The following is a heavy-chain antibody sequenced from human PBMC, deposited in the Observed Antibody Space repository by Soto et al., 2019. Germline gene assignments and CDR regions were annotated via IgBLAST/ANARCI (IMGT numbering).Heavy chain of an antibody. CDR2: ISYDGSNK. D-gene: IGHD3-22*01. CDR1: GFTFSSYA. J-gene: IGHJ4*02. Sequence: AVRPQRLSYAASGFTFSSYAMHWVRQAPGKGLEWVAVISYDGSNKYYADSVKGRFTISRDNSKNTLYLQMNSLRAEDTAVYYCARDFDSSGYYGYYFDYWGQGTLVTVSS. CDR3: ARDFDSSGYYGYYFDY. V-gene: IGHV3-30-3*01.